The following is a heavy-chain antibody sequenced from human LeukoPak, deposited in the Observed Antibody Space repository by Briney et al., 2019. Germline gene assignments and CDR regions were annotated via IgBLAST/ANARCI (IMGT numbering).Heavy chain of an antibody. Sequence: PSETLSLTCTVSGGSISSGDYYWSWIRQPPGKGLEWIVYIYYSGSTYYTPPLKSRVTISPDTSKNQFSLKLRSVTAADTAVYYCAREWWYYDSSGYYYYYCMDVWGEGATVTVSS. CDR2: IYYSGST. V-gene: IGHV4-30-4*01. CDR3: AREWWYYDSSGYYYYYCMDV. J-gene: IGHJ6*04. CDR1: GGSISSGDYY. D-gene: IGHD3-22*01.